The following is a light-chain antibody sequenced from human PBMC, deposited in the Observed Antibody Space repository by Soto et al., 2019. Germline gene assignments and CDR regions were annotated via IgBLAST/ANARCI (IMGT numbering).Light chain of an antibody. CDR1: QSVSSY. CDR2: EVS. Sequence: IGLTQSPSTLPLSPGERATLSCRASQSVSSYLAWYLQKPGQSPQLLIYEVSTRVSGVPDRFSGSGSGTDFPLEISRVETDDVGIYYCMQSTQLPPTFGQGTRLEIK. V-gene: IGKV3-11*01. J-gene: IGKJ5*01. CDR3: MQSTQLPPT.